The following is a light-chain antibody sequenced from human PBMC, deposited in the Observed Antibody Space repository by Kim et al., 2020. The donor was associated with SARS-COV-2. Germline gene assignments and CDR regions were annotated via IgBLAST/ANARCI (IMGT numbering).Light chain of an antibody. CDR2: AVT. CDR1: RSDVGLYNY. Sequence: GQSITISFTGSRSDVGLYNYDAWYHQHPGKAPKLMIYAVTRRPSGVSSRFSGTKSGNAASLTISGLQADDEADYFCSSYTSSTNLVFGGGTRVTVL. J-gene: IGLJ2*01. CDR3: SSYTSSTNLV. V-gene: IGLV2-14*01.